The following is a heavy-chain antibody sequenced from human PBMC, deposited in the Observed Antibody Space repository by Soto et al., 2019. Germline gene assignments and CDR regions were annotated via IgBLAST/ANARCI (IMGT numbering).Heavy chain of an antibody. D-gene: IGHD7-27*01. CDR1: GFTFGDYA. J-gene: IGHJ4*02. CDR3: TRERPEGPNPYYFDY. V-gene: IGHV3-49*04. Sequence: GGSLRLSCTASGFTFGDYAMSWVRQAPGKGLEWVGFIRSKAYGGTTEYAASVKGRFTISRDDSKSIAYLQMNSLKTEDTAVYYCTRERPEGPNPYYFDYWGQGTLVTVSS. CDR2: IRSKAYGGTT.